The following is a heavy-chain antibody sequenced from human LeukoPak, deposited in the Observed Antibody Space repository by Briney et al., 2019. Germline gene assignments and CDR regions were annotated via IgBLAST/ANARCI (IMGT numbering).Heavy chain of an antibody. CDR1: GFYFRNYW. D-gene: IGHD6-6*01. V-gene: IGHV3-7*01. CDR2: IKEDGTVI. Sequence: GGSLRLSCAASGFYFRNYWMSWVRQAPGKGLEWVANIKEDGTVIYYVDSAKGRFTISRDNAKNSAYLQMNSLRADDTATYHCARIGYSSSSFDYWGQGTQVTVSS. J-gene: IGHJ4*02. CDR3: ARIGYSSSSFDY.